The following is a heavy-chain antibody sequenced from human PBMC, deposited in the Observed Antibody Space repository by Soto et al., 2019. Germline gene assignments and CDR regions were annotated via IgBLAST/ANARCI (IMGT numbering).Heavy chain of an antibody. Sequence: PSETLSLTCAVSGGSISSSNCWSWVRQPPGKGLEWIGEIYHSVSTNYNPSLKSRVTISVDKSKNKFSLKLSSVTAADTAVYYCARGGVNMLVYFDYWGQWTLLTVCS. CDR3: ARGGVNMLVYFDY. V-gene: IGHV4-4*02. J-gene: IGHJ4*02. D-gene: IGHD3-22*01. CDR2: IYHSVST. CDR1: GGSISSSNC.